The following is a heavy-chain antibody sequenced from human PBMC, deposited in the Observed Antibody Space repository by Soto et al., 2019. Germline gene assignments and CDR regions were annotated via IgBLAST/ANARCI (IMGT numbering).Heavy chain of an antibody. D-gene: IGHD3-10*01. V-gene: IGHV3-74*01. CDR3: ARGDRGGFDL. CDR2: VHSGGTTT. CDR1: GFTFDYYW. Sequence: EVQLVESGGGLVQPGESLRLSCAASGFTFDYYWMHWVHQAPGKGLVWVSRVHSGGTTTTYADSVKGRFTISRDNARNTVSLQMSSLRAEDTAIYYCARGDRGGFDLWGHGTMVTVSS. J-gene: IGHJ3*01.